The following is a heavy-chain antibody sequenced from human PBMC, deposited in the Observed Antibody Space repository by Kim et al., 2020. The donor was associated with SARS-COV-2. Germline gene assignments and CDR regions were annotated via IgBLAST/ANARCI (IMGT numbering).Heavy chain of an antibody. J-gene: IGHJ6*02. CDR3: ARRMATRNYYYYGMDV. V-gene: IGHV4-30-2*04. D-gene: IGHD5-12*01. Sequence: LKSRVTISVDTSKNQFSLKLSSVTAADTAVYYCARRMATRNYYYYGMDVWGQGTTVTVSS.